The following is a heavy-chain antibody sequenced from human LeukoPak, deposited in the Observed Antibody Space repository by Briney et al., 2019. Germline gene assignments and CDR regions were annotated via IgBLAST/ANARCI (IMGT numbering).Heavy chain of an antibody. V-gene: IGHV4-39*07. D-gene: IGHD6-13*01. CDR1: GGSISSSSYC. CDR2: IYYSGST. Sequence: SETLSLTCTVSGGSISSSSYCWGWIRQPPGKGLEWIGSIYYSGSTYYNPSLKSRVTISVDTSKNQFSLKLSSVTAADTAVYYCARGIAAAGTFRGARYFDLWGRGTMVTVSS. J-gene: IGHJ2*01. CDR3: ARGIAAAGTFRGARYFDL.